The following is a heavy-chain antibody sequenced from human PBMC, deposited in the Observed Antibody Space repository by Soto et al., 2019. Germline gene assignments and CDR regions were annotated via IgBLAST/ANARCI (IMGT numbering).Heavy chain of an antibody. CDR1: GFPFSTHA. D-gene: IGHD3-3*01. V-gene: IGHV3-30-3*01. CDR3: ARDSNDQGVVITHILDL. CDR2: ISYDGISQ. Sequence: QVQLVESGGGVVQPGRSLRLSCPGSGFPFSTHAMHWVRQAPGKGLEWVAIISYDGISQYYADSVKGRFTISRDNSENTLSLQINSLRHEDTAVYYCARDSNDQGVVITHILDLWGQGTLVTVSS. J-gene: IGHJ4*02.